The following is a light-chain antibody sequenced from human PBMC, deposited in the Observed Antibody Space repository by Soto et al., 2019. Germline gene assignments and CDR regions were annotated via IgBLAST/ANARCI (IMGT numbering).Light chain of an antibody. CDR2: GAS. V-gene: IGKV3-20*01. J-gene: IGKJ1*01. CDR3: PQYGSSQPGT. CDR1: QSVSSNY. Sequence: EIVLTQSPGTLSLSPGERATLSCRASQSVSSNYLAWYQQKPGQAPRLLIYGASTRATGIPDRFSGSGSGTDFTLTISRLEPEDFAVFYCPQYGSSQPGTLGQGTKVEIK.